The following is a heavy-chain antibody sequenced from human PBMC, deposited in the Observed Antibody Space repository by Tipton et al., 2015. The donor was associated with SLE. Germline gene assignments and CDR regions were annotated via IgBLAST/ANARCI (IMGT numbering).Heavy chain of an antibody. J-gene: IGHJ4*02. V-gene: IGHV4-38-2*01. CDR3: ARAYYYDFWSGFGGFDY. CDR2: IYHSGST. Sequence: TLSLTCAVSGYSISSGYYWGWIRQPPGKGLEWIGSIYHSGSTYYNPSLKSRVTISVDTSKNQFSLKLSSVTAADTAVYYCARAYYYDFWSGFGGFDYWGQGTLVTVSS. D-gene: IGHD3-3*01. CDR1: GYSISSGYY.